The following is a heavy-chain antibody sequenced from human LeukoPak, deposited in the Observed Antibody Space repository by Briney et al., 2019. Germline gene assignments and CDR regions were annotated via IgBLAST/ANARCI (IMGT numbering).Heavy chain of an antibody. CDR3: ARTYYYDSSGYYEYFQH. CDR1: GGSISSGDYY. J-gene: IGHJ1*01. Sequence: PSQTLSLTCTVSGGSISSGDYYWSWIRQPPGTGLEWLGYIYYSGSAYYNPSLKSRVTISVDTSKNQFSLKLSSVTAADTAVYYCARTYYYDSSGYYEYFQHWGQGTLVTVSS. CDR2: IYYSGSA. D-gene: IGHD3-22*01. V-gene: IGHV4-30-4*08.